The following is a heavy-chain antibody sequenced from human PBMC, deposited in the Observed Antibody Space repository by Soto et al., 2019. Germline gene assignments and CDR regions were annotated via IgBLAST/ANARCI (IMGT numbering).Heavy chain of an antibody. J-gene: IGHJ6*02. CDR2: IYYSGST. Sequence: QVQLQESGPGLVKPSETLSLICTVSGGSISGYYWSWIRQPPGKGLEWIGYIYYSGSTNYNPSLKSRVTMSVDTSKNQFSLRLSSVTAADTARYYCAREGRAIIGATAVDVWGQGTTVTVSS. CDR3: AREGRAIIGATAVDV. CDR1: GGSISGYY. V-gene: IGHV4-59*01. D-gene: IGHD3-3*01.